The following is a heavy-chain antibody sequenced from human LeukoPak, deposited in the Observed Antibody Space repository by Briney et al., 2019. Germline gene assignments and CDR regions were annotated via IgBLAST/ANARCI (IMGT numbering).Heavy chain of an antibody. CDR2: IHYSGST. V-gene: IGHV4-59*01. D-gene: IGHD2-15*01. Sequence: PSETLSLTCTVSGASINNNFYWSWIRQPPGKGLEWLGCIHYSGSTNYNPSLMSRVTISRDTSKNQFSLKLNSVTAADTAVYYCARGRVVGADWGQGTLVTASS. J-gene: IGHJ4*02. CDR3: ARGRVVGAD. CDR1: GASINNNFY.